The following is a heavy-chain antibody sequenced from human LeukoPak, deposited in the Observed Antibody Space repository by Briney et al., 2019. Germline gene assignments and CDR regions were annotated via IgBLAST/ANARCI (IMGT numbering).Heavy chain of an antibody. Sequence: PGGSLRLSCAASGFTFSSYWMHWVRQAPGKGLVWVSRINSDGSSTSYADSVKGRFTISRDNAKNTLYLQMNSLRAEDTAVYYCARGTGYLLLDYWGQGTLVTVSS. CDR3: ARGTGYLLLDY. J-gene: IGHJ4*02. D-gene: IGHD3/OR15-3a*01. V-gene: IGHV3-74*01. CDR1: GFTFSSYW. CDR2: INSDGSST.